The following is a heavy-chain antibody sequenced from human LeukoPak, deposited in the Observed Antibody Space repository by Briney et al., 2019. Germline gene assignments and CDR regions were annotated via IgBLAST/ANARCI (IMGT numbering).Heavy chain of an antibody. CDR3: AKSGLSEYSSGWLR. CDR2: ISGSGGST. CDR1: GFTFSRYA. D-gene: IGHD6-19*01. Sequence: PGGSLRLSCAASGFTFSRYAMSWVRQAPGKGLQWVSAISGSGGSTYYADSVKGRFTISRDNSKNTLYLQMNSLRAEDTAVYYCAKSGLSEYSSGWLRWGQGTLVTVSS. J-gene: IGHJ4*02. V-gene: IGHV3-23*01.